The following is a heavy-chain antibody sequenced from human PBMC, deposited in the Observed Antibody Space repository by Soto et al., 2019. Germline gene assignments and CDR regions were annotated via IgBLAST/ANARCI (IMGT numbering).Heavy chain of an antibody. D-gene: IGHD6-6*01. CDR2: IIPILGIA. V-gene: IGHV1-69*08. CDR3: ARDRIAARRGYYYYYMDV. Sequence: QVQLVQSGAEVKKPGSSVKVSCKASGGTFSSYTISWVRQAPGQGLEWMGRIIPILGIANYAQKFQGRVTITADKSTSTAYMELSSLRSEDTAVYYCARDRIAARRGYYYYYMDVWGKGTTVTVSS. CDR1: GGTFSSYT. J-gene: IGHJ6*03.